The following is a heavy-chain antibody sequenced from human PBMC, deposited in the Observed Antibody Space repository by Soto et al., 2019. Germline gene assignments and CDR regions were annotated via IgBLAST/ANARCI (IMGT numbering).Heavy chain of an antibody. D-gene: IGHD3-10*01. CDR3: AREYELLWFGGYYYYMDV. CDR2: ISSSGTTI. J-gene: IGHJ6*03. CDR1: GFTFSNYY. V-gene: IGHV3-11*01. Sequence: ESGGGLVKPGGSLRLSCAASGFTFSNYYMSWIRQAPGKGLEWVSYISSSGTTIYYADSVKGRFTISRDNAKNSLYLQMNSLRAEDTAVYYCAREYELLWFGGYYYYMDVWGKGTTVTVSS.